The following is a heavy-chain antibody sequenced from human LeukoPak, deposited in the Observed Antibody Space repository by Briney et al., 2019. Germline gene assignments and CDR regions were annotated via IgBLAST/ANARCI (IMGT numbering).Heavy chain of an antibody. D-gene: IGHD1-1*01. Sequence: SETLSLTCAVSGYSISTSNYWAWIRQPPGKGLEWIGHIYYSGGIYYNPSLKSRVTMSVDTSKNQFSLKLSSVTAVDTAVYYCARKTTRGRTRAVFNIWGKGTMFTFSS. CDR3: ARKTTRGRTRAVFNI. CDR1: GYSISTSNY. V-gene: IGHV4-28*05. CDR2: IYYSGGI. J-gene: IGHJ3*02.